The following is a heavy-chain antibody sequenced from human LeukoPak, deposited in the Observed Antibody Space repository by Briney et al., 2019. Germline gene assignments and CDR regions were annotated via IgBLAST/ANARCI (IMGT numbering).Heavy chain of an antibody. CDR2: IYNSRST. Sequence: SETLSLTCTVSGGSISSSSYYWGWIRQPPGKGLEWIGSIYNSRSTYYNPSLKSRVITSVDTSKNQFSLKLTSVTAADTAVYYCARERPYFDYWGQGTLVTVSS. V-gene: IGHV4-39*07. CDR3: ARERPYFDY. CDR1: GGSISSSSYY. D-gene: IGHD6-25*01. J-gene: IGHJ4*02.